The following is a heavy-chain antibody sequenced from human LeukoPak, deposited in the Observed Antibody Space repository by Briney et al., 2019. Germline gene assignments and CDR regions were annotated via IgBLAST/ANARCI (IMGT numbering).Heavy chain of an antibody. CDR3: ARRRSGACDY. J-gene: IGHJ4*02. CDR1: GGSISSSSYY. D-gene: IGHD7-27*01. Sequence: SETLSLTCTVSGGSISSSSYYWGGIRQPPGKGLEWIGSIYYSGSTYYNPSLKSRVTISVDTSKNQFSLKLSSVTAADTAVYYCARRRSGACDYWGQGTLVTVSS. V-gene: IGHV4-39*07. CDR2: IYYSGST.